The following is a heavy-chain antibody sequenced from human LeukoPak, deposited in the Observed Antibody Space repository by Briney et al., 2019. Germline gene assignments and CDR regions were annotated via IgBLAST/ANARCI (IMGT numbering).Heavy chain of an antibody. CDR1: GGSISSYY. D-gene: IGHD3-10*01. J-gene: IGHJ6*01. CDR2: IYYSGST. CDR3: ARVTRRRRGISGSRPPFYYYGMDG. Sequence: SETLSLTCTVSGGSISSYYWSWIRQPPGKGLEWIGYIYYSGSTNYNPSLKSRVTISVDTSKNQFSLKLSSVTAADTAVYYCARVTRRRRGISGSRPPFYYYGMDGSGEGATVTVSS. V-gene: IGHV4-59*01.